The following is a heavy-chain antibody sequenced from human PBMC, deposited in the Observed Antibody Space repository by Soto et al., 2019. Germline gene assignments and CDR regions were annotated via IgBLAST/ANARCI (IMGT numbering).Heavy chain of an antibody. CDR3: ARDIGSYAYGEGY. J-gene: IGHJ6*02. CDR2: VYSSGTT. Sequence: PSETLSLTCSVSGGSINSYWWSWIRQPAGKGLEWIGRVYSSGTTDYNPSLNSRATLSVETSKNQFSLKLSSVTAADTAVYYCARDIGSYAYGEGYWGQGTTVTVSS. CDR1: GGSINSYW. D-gene: IGHD3-10*01. V-gene: IGHV4-4*07.